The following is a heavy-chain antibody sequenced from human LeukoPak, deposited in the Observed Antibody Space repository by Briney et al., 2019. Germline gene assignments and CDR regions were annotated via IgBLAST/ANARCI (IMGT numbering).Heavy chain of an antibody. D-gene: IGHD6-13*01. J-gene: IGHJ6*03. V-gene: IGHV3-20*04. CDR2: INWNGGST. CDR3: ARALEAAPRHYCYYYYMDV. CDR1: GFTFDDYG. Sequence: GGSLRLSCAASGFTFDDYGMSWVRQAPGKGLEWVSGINWNGGSTGYADSVKGRFTISRDNAKNSLYLQMNSLRAEDTALYYCARALEAAPRHYCYYYYMDVWGKGTTVTVSS.